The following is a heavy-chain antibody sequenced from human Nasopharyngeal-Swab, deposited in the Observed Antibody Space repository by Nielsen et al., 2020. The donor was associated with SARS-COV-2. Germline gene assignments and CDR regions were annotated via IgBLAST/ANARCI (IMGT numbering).Heavy chain of an antibody. D-gene: IGHD4-17*01. CDR2: ISSSSSYI. V-gene: IGHV3-21*01. Sequence: WIRQPPGKGLEWVSSISSSSSYIYYADSVKGRFTISRDNAKNSLYLQMNSLRAEDTAVYYCATDYVETRDYWGQGTPVTVSS. CDR3: ATDYVETRDY. J-gene: IGHJ4*02.